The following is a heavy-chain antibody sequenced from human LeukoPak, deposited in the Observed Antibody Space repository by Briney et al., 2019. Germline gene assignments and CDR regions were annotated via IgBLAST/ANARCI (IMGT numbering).Heavy chain of an antibody. CDR1: GGSISSTNW. CDR2: VHLDGRT. D-gene: IGHD3-10*01. J-gene: IGHJ4*02. CDR3: ARIGDYYGSGSYYFDY. V-gene: IGHV4-4*02. Sequence: PSETLSLTCGVSGGSISSTNWWTWVRQPPGKGLEWIGEVHLDGRTNYKPSLQSRLTMSVDFSENHISLKLSSVTAADTAVYYCARIGDYYGSGSYYFDYWGQGTLVTVSS.